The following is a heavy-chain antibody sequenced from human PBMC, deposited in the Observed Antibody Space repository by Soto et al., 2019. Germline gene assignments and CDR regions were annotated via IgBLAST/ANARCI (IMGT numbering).Heavy chain of an antibody. D-gene: IGHD1-26*01. CDR1: GGSFSGYY. Sequence: KPSETLSLTCAVYGGSFSGYYWSWIRQPPGKGLEWIGEINHSGSTNYNPSLKSRVTISVDTSKNQFSLKLSSVTAADTAVYYCARGQPIVGAILGGYYYYGMDVWGQGTTVTAP. CDR3: ARGQPIVGAILGGYYYYGMDV. V-gene: IGHV4-34*01. J-gene: IGHJ6*02. CDR2: INHSGST.